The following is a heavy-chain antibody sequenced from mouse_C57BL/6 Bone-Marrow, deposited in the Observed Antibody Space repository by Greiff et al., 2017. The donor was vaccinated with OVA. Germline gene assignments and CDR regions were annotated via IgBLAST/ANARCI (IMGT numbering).Heavy chain of an antibody. D-gene: IGHD1-1*01. CDR3: TSYYASSPHWYFDV. CDR2: IDPEDGDT. J-gene: IGHJ1*03. CDR1: GFNIKDYY. V-gene: IGHV14-1*01. Sequence: VQLKESGAELVRPGASVKLSCTASGFNIKDYYMHWVKQRPEQGLEWIGRIDPEDGDTEYAPKFQGKATMTADTSSNTAYLQLSSLTSEDTAVYYCTSYYASSPHWYFDVCGTGTTVTVSS.